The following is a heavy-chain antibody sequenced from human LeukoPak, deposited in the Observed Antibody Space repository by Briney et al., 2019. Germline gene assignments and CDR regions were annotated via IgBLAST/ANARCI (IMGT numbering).Heavy chain of an antibody. Sequence: SVKVSCKASGYTFTSYGISWVRQAPGQGLEWMGWIIPIFGTANYAQKFQGRVTITADESTSTAYMELSSLRSEDTAVYYCARETYYYDSSGYYPFDYWGQGTLVTVSS. V-gene: IGHV1-69*13. CDR1: GYTFTSYG. J-gene: IGHJ4*02. D-gene: IGHD3-22*01. CDR3: ARETYYYDSSGYYPFDY. CDR2: IIPIFGTA.